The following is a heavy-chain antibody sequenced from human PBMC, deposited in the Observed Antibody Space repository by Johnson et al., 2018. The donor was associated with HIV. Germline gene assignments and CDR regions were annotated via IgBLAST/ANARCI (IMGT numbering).Heavy chain of an antibody. J-gene: IGHJ3*02. V-gene: IGHV3-NL1*01. CDR2: IYSGGST. CDR3: ARAIDYDYVWGTTNAVDI. CDR1: AFTFSNYA. D-gene: IGHD3-16*01. Sequence: QVQLVESGGGVVQPGRSLRLACAASAFTFSNYAMHWVRQAPGKGLEWVSVIYSGGSTYYADSVKGRFAISRDNSKNTLYLQMNSLRLEDTAVYYCARAIDYDYVWGTTNAVDICGQGTMVNVSS.